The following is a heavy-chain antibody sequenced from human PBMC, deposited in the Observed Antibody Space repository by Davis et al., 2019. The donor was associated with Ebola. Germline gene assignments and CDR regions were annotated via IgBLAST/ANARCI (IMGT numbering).Heavy chain of an antibody. Sequence: GGSLRLSCVVSGFTFNAHSMNWVRQAPGKGLEWVSSISSSSSDRRYADSVKGRFTISRDNAKKTLYLQMNSLRAEDTAIYYCVRDAVVKGYQELLRPRCMDVWGQGTTVIVSS. CDR3: VRDAVVKGYQELLRPRCMDV. V-gene: IGHV3-21*01. J-gene: IGHJ6*02. CDR1: GFTFNAHS. D-gene: IGHD1-26*01. CDR2: ISSSSSDR.